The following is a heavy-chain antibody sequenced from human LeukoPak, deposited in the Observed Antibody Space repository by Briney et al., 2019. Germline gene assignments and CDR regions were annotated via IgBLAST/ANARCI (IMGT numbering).Heavy chain of an antibody. J-gene: IGHJ4*02. CDR2: IYPGESNI. CDR3: ARHISRSSTSSHFDY. V-gene: IGHV5-51*01. CDR1: GYSFTTYW. D-gene: IGHD6-6*01. Sequence: GESLKISCQGSGYSFTTYWIGWVRQMPGKGLEWTGIIYPGESNIRYSPSFQGQVTISADKSISTAYLQWSSLKASDTAMYYCARHISRSSTSSHFDYWGQGTLVTVSS.